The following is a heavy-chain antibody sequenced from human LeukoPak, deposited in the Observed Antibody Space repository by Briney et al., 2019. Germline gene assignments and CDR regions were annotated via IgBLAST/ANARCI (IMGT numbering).Heavy chain of an antibody. Sequence: ASVKVSCKASGYTFAYYAIHWVRQAPGQRLEWMGWINSDNGNTKYSQKFQGRVTITRDTSATTTYMELSSLRSEDTAVYYCARGSASSWPFDYWGRGTLVTVSS. D-gene: IGHD6-13*01. CDR3: ARGSASSWPFDY. J-gene: IGHJ4*02. V-gene: IGHV1-3*04. CDR2: INSDNGNT. CDR1: GYTFAYYA.